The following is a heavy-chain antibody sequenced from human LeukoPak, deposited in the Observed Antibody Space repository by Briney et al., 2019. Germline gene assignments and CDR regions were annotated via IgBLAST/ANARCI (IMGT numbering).Heavy chain of an antibody. J-gene: IGHJ3*02. D-gene: IGHD5-18*01. Sequence: PETLSLTCTVSGVSISTSNYYWGWIRQPPGRGLEWIGSIFYTGSTYYSPSLKSRVTISLDTSRNHFSLKLSSVTAADTAVYYCARAGGPGYSYGLPKEVRKKSAFGIWGQGTMVTVSS. V-gene: IGHV4-39*02. CDR1: GVSISTSNYY. CDR2: IFYTGST. CDR3: ARAGGPGYSYGLPKEVRKKSAFGI.